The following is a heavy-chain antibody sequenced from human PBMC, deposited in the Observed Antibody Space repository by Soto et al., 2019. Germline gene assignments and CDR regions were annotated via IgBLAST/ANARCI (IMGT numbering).Heavy chain of an antibody. CDR3: AREMATPRAFDY. CDR2: INHSGST. V-gene: IGHV4-34*01. Sequence: QVQLQQWGAGLLKPSETLSLTCAVYGGSFSGYYWSWIRQPPGKGLEWIGEINHSGSTNYNPSLNSRVTISVDTSKNQFSLKLSSVTAADTAVYYCAREMATPRAFDYWGQGTLVTVSS. CDR1: GGSFSGYY. J-gene: IGHJ4*02. D-gene: IGHD5-12*01.